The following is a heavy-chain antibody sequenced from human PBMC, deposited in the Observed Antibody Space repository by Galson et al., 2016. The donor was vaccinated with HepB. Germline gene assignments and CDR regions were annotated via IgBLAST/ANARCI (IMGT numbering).Heavy chain of an antibody. CDR1: GFTFSIHD. J-gene: IGHJ6*04. Sequence: SLRLSCAASGFTFSIHDMHWVRQAPGKGLEWVSAIETAGDTYYADSVKGRFTISRENAKNSLYLQMNSLGAGDTAVYYCARGKSLLTMPWNYGLDVWGKGTTVSVSS. D-gene: IGHD4/OR15-4a*01. CDR3: ARGKSLLTMPWNYGLDV. V-gene: IGHV3-13*01. CDR2: IETAGDT.